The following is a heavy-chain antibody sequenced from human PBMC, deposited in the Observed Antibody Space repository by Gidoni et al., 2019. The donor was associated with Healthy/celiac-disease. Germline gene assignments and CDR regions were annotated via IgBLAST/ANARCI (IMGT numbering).Heavy chain of an antibody. J-gene: IGHJ3*02. V-gene: IGHV3-20*04. CDR2: INWNGGST. CDR3: ARVTGCVYSGSYYDQCAFDI. Sequence: CAASGFTLDDYGMSWVRQAPGKGLEWVSGINWNGGSTGYADSVKGRFTISRDNAKNSLYLQMNSLRAEDTALYYCARVTGCVYSGSYYDQCAFDIWGQGTMVTVSS. D-gene: IGHD1-26*01. CDR1: GFTLDDYG.